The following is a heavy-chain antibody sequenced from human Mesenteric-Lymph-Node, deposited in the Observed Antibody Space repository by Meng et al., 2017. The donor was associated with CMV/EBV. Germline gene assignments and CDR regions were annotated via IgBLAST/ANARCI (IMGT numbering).Heavy chain of an antibody. CDR3: AKDMGFLEWLSYYFDY. D-gene: IGHD3-3*01. J-gene: IGHJ4*02. CDR2: IRYDGSNK. CDR1: GFTFSSYG. Sequence: SCAASGFTFSSYGMHWVRQAPGKGLEWVAFIRYDGSNKYYADSVKGRFTISRDNSKNTLYLQMNSLRAEDTAVYYCAKDMGFLEWLSYYFDYWGQGTLVTVSS. V-gene: IGHV3-30*02.